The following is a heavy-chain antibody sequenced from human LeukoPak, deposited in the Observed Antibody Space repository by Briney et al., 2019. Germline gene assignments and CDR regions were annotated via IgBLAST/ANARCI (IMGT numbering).Heavy chain of an antibody. V-gene: IGHV3-21*01. CDR1: GFTFSSYS. J-gene: IGHJ3*02. Sequence: GGSLRLSCAASGFTFSSYSMNWVRQAPGKGLEWVSSISSSSSYIYYADSVKGRFTISRDNAKNSLYLQMNSLRAEDTAVYYCASDQSSVHYDAFDIWGQGTMVTVSS. CDR3: ASDQSSVHYDAFDI. CDR2: ISSSSSYI. D-gene: IGHD1-1*01.